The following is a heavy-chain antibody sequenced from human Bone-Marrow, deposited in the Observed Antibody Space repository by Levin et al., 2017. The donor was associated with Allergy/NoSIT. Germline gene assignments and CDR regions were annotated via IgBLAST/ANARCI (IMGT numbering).Heavy chain of an antibody. CDR2: IYYSGST. Sequence: PSETLSLTCTVSGGSISSSSYYWGWIRQPPGKGLEWIGSIYYSGSTYYNPSLKSRVTISVDTSKNQFSLKLSSVTAADTAVYYCARPQYSGSYSPFDYWGQGTLVTVSS. CDR3: ARPQYSGSYSPFDY. J-gene: IGHJ4*02. CDR1: GGSISSSSYY. V-gene: IGHV4-39*01. D-gene: IGHD3-10*01.